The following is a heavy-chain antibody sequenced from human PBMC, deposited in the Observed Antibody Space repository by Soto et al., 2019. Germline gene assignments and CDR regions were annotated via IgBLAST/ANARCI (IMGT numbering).Heavy chain of an antibody. CDR2: IIPILGIA. D-gene: IGHD3-9*01. CDR1: GGTFSSYT. CDR3: AREYYDILTGYYIDY. J-gene: IGHJ4*02. V-gene: IGHV1-69*04. Sequence: SVKVSCKASGGTFSSYTISWVRQAPGQGLEWMGRIIPILGIANYAQKFQGRVTITADKSTSTAYMELSSLRSEDTAVYYCAREYYDILTGYYIDYWGQGTLVTVSS.